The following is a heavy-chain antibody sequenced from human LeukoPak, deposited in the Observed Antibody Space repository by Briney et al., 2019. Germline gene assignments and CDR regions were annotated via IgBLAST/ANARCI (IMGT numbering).Heavy chain of an antibody. D-gene: IGHD6-19*01. CDR2: INAYNGNT. Sequence: ASVKVSCKASGYTFTSYGISWVRQAPGQGLEWMGWINAYNGNTNYAQKLQGRVTMTTDTSTSTAYMELRSLRSDDTAVYYCARTIAVAGTNWFDPWGQGTLVTVSS. CDR3: ARTIAVAGTNWFDP. CDR1: GYTFTSYG. V-gene: IGHV1-18*04. J-gene: IGHJ5*02.